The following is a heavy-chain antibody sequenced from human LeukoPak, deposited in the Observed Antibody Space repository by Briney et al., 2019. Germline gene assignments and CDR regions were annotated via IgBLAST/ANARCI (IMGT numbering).Heavy chain of an antibody. D-gene: IGHD1-26*01. CDR3: AKNSGSFSWFDY. CDR1: GFTFASYA. V-gene: IGHV3-23*01. Sequence: PGGSLRLSCAASGFTFASYAMSWVRQAPGKGLEWVSAISGSGGSTYYADSVKGRFTISRDNSKNTLYLQMNSLRAEDTAVYYCAKNSGSFSWFDYWGQGTLVTASS. CDR2: ISGSGGST. J-gene: IGHJ4*02.